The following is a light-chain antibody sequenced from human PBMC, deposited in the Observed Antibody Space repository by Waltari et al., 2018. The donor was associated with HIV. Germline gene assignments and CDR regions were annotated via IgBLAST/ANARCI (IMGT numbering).Light chain of an antibody. CDR3: QSFDNINHWV. J-gene: IGLJ3*02. Sequence: NFILTQPHSVSESPGRTVIISCTRSTGSIDSNYVRWYQHRPGSAPTTILYDDYQRPSGVPDRFSGTLNKSANSASLTISGVKTEDEADYYCQSFDNINHWVFGGGTRLTVL. CDR1: TGSIDSNY. CDR2: DDY. V-gene: IGLV6-57*03.